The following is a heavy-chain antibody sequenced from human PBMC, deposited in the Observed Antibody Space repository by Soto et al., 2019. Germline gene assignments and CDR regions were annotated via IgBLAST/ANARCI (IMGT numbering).Heavy chain of an antibody. Sequence: WGSLRLSFAASGFTVSSNYMSWVRQAPGKGMEWVSVIYSGGSTYYADSVKGRFTISRDNSKNTLYLQMNSLRAEDTAVYYCARAMWEWELPPXWGQASLVSVSX. J-gene: IGHJ4*02. CDR3: ARAMWEWELPPX. CDR2: IYSGGST. V-gene: IGHV3-53*01. D-gene: IGHD1-26*01. CDR1: GFTVSSNY.